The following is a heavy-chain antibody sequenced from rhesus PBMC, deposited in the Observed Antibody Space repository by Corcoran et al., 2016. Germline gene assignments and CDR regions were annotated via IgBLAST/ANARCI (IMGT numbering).Heavy chain of an antibody. CDR2: INSGGGST. D-gene: IGHD3-28*01. CDR3: AIRTYYYYSGYCNPTGY. V-gene: IGHV3S5*01. J-gene: IGHJ4*01. CDR1: AFTFSSYG. Sequence: EVQLVESGGGLVQPGGSLRLSCAASAFTFSSYGMSWVRQAPGKGLEWVSAINSGGGSTYYVSSVKGQFTISRDNSKITLSLQMNSLRAEDTAVYYCAIRTYYYYSGYCNPTGYWGQGVLVTVSS.